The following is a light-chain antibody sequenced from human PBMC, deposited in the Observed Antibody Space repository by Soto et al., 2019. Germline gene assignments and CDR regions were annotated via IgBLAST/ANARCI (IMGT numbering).Light chain of an antibody. CDR2: EVS. CDR3: SSYTSDSTYV. V-gene: IGLV2-14*01. Sequence: QSALTQPPSLSGSPGQSITISCTGTSSDVGGYTSVSWYQQHPGKAPKLVIYEVSDRPSGVSSRFSGSKSGNTASLTISGLQAEYEADYYCSSYTSDSTYVFGTGTKLTV. CDR1: SSDVGGYTS. J-gene: IGLJ1*01.